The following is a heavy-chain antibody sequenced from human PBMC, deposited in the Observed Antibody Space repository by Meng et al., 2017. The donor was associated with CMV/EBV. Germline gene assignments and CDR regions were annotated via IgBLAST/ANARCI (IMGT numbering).Heavy chain of an antibody. CDR1: GYG. CDR3: AKDLGYCSGGSCYGQYYFDY. V-gene: IGHV3-23*01. J-gene: IGHJ4*02. CDR2: ISGGGSRK. Sequence: GYGRARSRKNGGRGLEWASGISGGGSRKNYADAVKSRFTISKDNSKNTLYLQMNSLRAEDTAVYDGAKDLGYCSGGSCYGQYYFDYWGQGTLVTVSS. D-gene: IGHD2-15*01.